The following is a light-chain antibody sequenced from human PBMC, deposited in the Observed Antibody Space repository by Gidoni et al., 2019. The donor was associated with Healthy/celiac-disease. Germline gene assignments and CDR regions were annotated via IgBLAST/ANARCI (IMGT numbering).Light chain of an antibody. CDR1: QGISNY. CDR3: QQYYSFPWT. J-gene: IGKJ1*01. V-gene: IGKV1D-8*04. CDR2: AAS. Sequence: VIWMTQSPSLLSASTGDRVIISCRMSQGISNYLAWYQQKPGKAPELLIYAASTLQSGVPSRFSGSGSGTDFTLTISCLQSEDFATYYCQQYYSFPWTFGQGTKVEIK.